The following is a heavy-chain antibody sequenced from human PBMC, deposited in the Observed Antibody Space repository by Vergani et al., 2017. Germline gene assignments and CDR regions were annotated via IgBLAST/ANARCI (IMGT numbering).Heavy chain of an antibody. D-gene: IGHD6-19*01. CDR2: IYYSGST. CDR3: ARVHSRGWFDAFDI. Sequence: QLQLQESGPGLVKPSETLSLTCTVSGGSISSSSYYWGWIRQPPGKGLEWIGSIYYSGSTYYNPSLQSRVTISVDTSKNQFSLKLSSVTAADTAVYYCARVHSRGWFDAFDIWGQGTMVTVSS. J-gene: IGHJ3*02. V-gene: IGHV4-39*07. CDR1: GGSISSSSYY.